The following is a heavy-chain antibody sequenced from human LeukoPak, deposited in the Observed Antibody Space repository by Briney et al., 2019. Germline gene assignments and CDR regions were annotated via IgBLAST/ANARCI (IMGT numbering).Heavy chain of an antibody. CDR3: ARDVTNSGSRRPASFYAFDI. CDR2: MNPNSGNT. CDR1: GYTFTSFD. V-gene: IGHV1-8*03. J-gene: IGHJ3*02. D-gene: IGHD1-26*01. Sequence: ASVKVSCKASGYTFTSFDINWVRQATGHGLEWMGWMNPNSGNTGYAQKFQGRVTITRNTSISTAYMELSSLRSEDTAVYYCARDVTNSGSRRPASFYAFDIWGQGTMVTVPS.